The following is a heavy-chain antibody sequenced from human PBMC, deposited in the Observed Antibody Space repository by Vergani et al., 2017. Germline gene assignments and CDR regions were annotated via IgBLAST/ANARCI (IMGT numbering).Heavy chain of an antibody. CDR3: ARVHSVYYYYYGMDV. D-gene: IGHD2-21*01. Sequence: QVQLVQSGAEVKKPGASVKVSCKASGYTFTGYYMHWVRQAPGQGLEWMGWINPNSGGTNYAQKFQGRVTMTRDTSISTAYMELSRLRSDDTAVYYCARVHSVYYYYYGMDVWGQGTTVTVSS. CDR1: GYTFTGYY. CDR2: INPNSGGT. V-gene: IGHV1-2*02. J-gene: IGHJ6*02.